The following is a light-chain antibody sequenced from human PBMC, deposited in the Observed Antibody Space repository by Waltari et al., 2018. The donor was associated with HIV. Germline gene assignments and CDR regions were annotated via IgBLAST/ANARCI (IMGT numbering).Light chain of an antibody. CDR1: QSISSY. CDR2: TAS. Sequence: DIQMTQSPSSLSASVGDRVTITCRASQSISSYLNWYQQKPGKAPKLLIYTASSLQSGVPSRFSGSGSGTDFTHTISSLQPEDFANYYCQQSYSTLLTFGGGTKVEIK. CDR3: QQSYSTLLT. J-gene: IGKJ4*01. V-gene: IGKV1-39*01.